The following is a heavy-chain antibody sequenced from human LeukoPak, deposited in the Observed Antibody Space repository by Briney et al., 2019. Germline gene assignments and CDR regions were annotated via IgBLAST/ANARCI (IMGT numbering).Heavy chain of an antibody. V-gene: IGHV3-7*01. J-gene: IGHJ4*02. CDR1: GFTFSSYW. CDR3: ARGGPAAGRFDY. D-gene: IGHD6-13*01. Sequence: GGSLRLSCAVSGFTFSSYWMSWVRQAPGKGLEWVANIKEDGSEKYYVDSVKGRFTISRDNSKNTLYLQMNSLRAEDTAVYYCARGGPAAGRFDYWGQGTLVTVSS. CDR2: IKEDGSEK.